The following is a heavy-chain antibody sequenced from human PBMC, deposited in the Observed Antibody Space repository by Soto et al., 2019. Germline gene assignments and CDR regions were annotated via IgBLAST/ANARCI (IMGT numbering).Heavy chain of an antibody. CDR2: ISAYSGNT. CDR3: ARGITMLDKSNWLRNWFDP. V-gene: IGHV1-18*01. CDR1: GYTFTSYG. J-gene: IGHJ5*02. D-gene: IGHD3-22*01. Sequence: QVQLVQSGAEVKKPGASVKVSCKASGYTFTSYGINWVRQAPGQGLEWMGWISAYSGNTNYAQKFQGRVTLTTDTSTSTAYLDLRSLRSDDTAVYYCARGITMLDKSNWLRNWFDPWGQGTLVTVSS.